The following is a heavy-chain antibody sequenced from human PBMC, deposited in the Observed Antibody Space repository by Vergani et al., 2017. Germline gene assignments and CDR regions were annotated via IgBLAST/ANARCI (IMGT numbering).Heavy chain of an antibody. CDR2: IIPIFGTA. D-gene: IGHD3-3*01. Sequence: QVQLVQSGAEVKKPGSSVKVSCKASGGTFSSYAISWVRQAPGQGLEWMGGIIPIFGTANYAQKFQGRVTITRDTSASTAYMELSSLRSEDTAVYYCARDRGHYDFWSGYTYYYMDVWGKGTTVTVSS. V-gene: IGHV1-69*06. CDR1: GGTFSSYA. J-gene: IGHJ6*03. CDR3: ARDRGHYDFWSGYTYYYMDV.